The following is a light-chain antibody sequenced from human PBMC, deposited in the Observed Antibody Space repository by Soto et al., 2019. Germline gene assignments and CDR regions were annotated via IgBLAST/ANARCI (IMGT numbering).Light chain of an antibody. J-gene: IGKJ2*01. Sequence: EVVLTQSPDTLSLSPGDRATLSCRASQSFRTSLGCYQQKFGQAPRLLIYDASKRATGIPSRFSGSGSGTDFTLTISSLEPEDFAVYYCQQRSYRPHGYAFGQGTRLEI. CDR1: QSFRTS. CDR3: QQRSYRPHGYA. CDR2: DAS. V-gene: IGKV3-11*01.